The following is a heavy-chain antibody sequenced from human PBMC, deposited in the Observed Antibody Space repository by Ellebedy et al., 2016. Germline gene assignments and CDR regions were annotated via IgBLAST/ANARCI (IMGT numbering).Heavy chain of an antibody. J-gene: IGHJ4*02. D-gene: IGHD2-21*02. V-gene: IGHV3-23*01. CDR1: GFKFFNHA. CDR2: ISDSGGNT. Sequence: GGSLRLSCAASGFKFFNHAMSWVRQAPGKGLEWVSGISDSGGNTYYADSVKGRFTISRDNSKNTLFLQMNSLRVEDTAVYYCAKDYCGGDCYLFDSWGQGILVTVSS. CDR3: AKDYCGGDCYLFDS.